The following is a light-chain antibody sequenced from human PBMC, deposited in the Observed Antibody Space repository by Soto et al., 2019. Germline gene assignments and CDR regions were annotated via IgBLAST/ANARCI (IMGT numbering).Light chain of an antibody. Sequence: DIQMTQSPSSLSASVGDRVTITCRASQISSYLNWYQQKPGKAPKLLIYATSTLQSGVPSRFSGSGSGTEFTLTISNLQPEDFATDDCQQTYSTPLTFGGGNTVEI. J-gene: IGKJ4*01. CDR2: ATS. CDR1: QISSY. V-gene: IGKV1-39*01. CDR3: QQTYSTPLT.